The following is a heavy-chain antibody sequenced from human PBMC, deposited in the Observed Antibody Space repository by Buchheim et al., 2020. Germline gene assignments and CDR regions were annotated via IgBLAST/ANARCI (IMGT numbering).Heavy chain of an antibody. CDR2: IYHSGST. Sequence: QLQLQESGSGLVKPSQTLSLTCAVSGGSISSGGYSWSWIRQPPGKGLEWIGYIYHSGSTYYNPSLKSRVTISVDGSKNQFSLKLSSVTAADTAVYYCARGHYYDSSGYSLDYFDYWGQGTL. CDR3: ARGHYYDSSGYSLDYFDY. V-gene: IGHV4-30-2*01. D-gene: IGHD3-22*01. CDR1: GGSISSGGYS. J-gene: IGHJ4*02.